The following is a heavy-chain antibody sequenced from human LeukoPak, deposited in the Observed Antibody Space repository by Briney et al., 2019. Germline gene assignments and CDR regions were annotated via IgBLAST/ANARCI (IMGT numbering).Heavy chain of an antibody. CDR3: ARHRVHSGSYSVDYYYYMDV. CDR2: IYYSGST. Sequence: PSETLSLTCTVSGGSISSSSYYWGWIRQPPGKGLEWIGSIYYSGSTYYNPSLKSRVTISVDTSKNQFSLKLSSVTAADTAVYYCARHRVHSGSYSVDYYYYMDVWGKGTTVTISS. J-gene: IGHJ6*03. CDR1: GGSISSSSYY. D-gene: IGHD1-26*01. V-gene: IGHV4-39*01.